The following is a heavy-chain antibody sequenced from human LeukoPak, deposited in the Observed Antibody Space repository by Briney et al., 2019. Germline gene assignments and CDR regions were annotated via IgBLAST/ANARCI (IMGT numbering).Heavy chain of an antibody. CDR1: GFTFSSYW. Sequence: GGSLRLSCAASGFTFSSYWMHWVRQAPGKGLVWVSRINIDGSTTNYADSVKGRFTISRDNAKTSLYLQMNSLRAEDTAVYYCARDRGAYSYYYYGVDVWGQGTTVTVSS. V-gene: IGHV3-74*01. CDR3: ARDRGAYSYYYYGVDV. D-gene: IGHD1-1*01. CDR2: INIDGSTT. J-gene: IGHJ6*02.